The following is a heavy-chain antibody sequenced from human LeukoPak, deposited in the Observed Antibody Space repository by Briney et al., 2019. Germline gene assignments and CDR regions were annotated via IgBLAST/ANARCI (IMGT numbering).Heavy chain of an antibody. CDR3: AKRGVVIRVILVGFHKEAYYFDS. Sequence: GGSLRLSCAVSGITLSNYGVSWVRQAPGKGVEWVAGISDSGGRTNYADSVKGRFTISRDNSKNTLYLQMNSLRAEDTAVYYCAKRGVVIRVILVGFHKEAYYFDSWGQGALVTVSS. J-gene: IGHJ4*02. V-gene: IGHV3-23*01. CDR1: GITLSNYG. CDR2: ISDSGGRT. D-gene: IGHD2-21*01.